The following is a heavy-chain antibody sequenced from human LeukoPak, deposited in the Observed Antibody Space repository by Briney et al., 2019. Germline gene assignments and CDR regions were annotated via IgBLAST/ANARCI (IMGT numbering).Heavy chain of an antibody. CDR3: ARVSITGYYYYMDV. CDR2: ISSAAGGT. Sequence: TGGSLRLSCAASGFTFSTYAMSWVRQAPRKGLEWVSTISSAAGGTYYGDSVRGRFTISRDNSKNTLYLQMNSLRAEDTAVYYCARVSITGYYYYMDVWGKGTTVTVSS. V-gene: IGHV3-23*01. J-gene: IGHJ6*03. CDR1: GFTFSTYA. D-gene: IGHD3-16*01.